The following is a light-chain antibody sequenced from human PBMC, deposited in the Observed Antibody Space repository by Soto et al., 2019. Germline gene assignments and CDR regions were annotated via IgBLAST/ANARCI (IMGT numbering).Light chain of an antibody. CDR1: QSISSW. J-gene: IGKJ2*01. CDR3: QQYNSSMYT. V-gene: IGKV1-5*01. CDR2: DAS. Sequence: DIQMTQSPSTLSASVGDRVTITCRASQSISSWLAWYQQKPGKAPTLLIYDASSLESGVPSRFSGSGSGTEFTLTISSLQPDDFATYYCQQYNSSMYTFGQGTKLEIK.